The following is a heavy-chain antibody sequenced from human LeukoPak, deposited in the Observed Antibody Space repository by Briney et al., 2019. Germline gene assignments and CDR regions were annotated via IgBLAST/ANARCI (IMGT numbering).Heavy chain of an antibody. V-gene: IGHV3-21*01. Sequence: PGGSLRLSCAASGFTFSSYTMNWVRQAPGKGLEWVSSISSSSSYIYYADSVKGRFTISRDNAKNSLYLQMSSLRAEDTAVYYCAREGGYSYGSVDSWGQGTLVTVSS. CDR3: AREGGYSYGSVDS. J-gene: IGHJ4*02. D-gene: IGHD5-18*01. CDR2: ISSSSSYI. CDR1: GFTFSSYT.